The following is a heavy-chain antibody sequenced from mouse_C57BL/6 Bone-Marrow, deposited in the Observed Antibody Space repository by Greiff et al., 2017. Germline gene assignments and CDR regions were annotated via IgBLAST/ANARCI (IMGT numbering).Heavy chain of an antibody. CDR1: GFNITADY. J-gene: IGHJ3*01. CDR2: IDPENGDT. D-gene: IGHD3-2*01. Sequence: VQLQQSGAELVRPGASVTLSCTASGFNITADYMHWVKQRPEQGLEWIGWIDPENGDTEYASKFQGKATITADTSTTTAYLQLSSLTSEDTAVYFCTTVRQLWLGFAYGGQGTLVTVSA. V-gene: IGHV14-4*01. CDR3: TTVRQLWLGFAY.